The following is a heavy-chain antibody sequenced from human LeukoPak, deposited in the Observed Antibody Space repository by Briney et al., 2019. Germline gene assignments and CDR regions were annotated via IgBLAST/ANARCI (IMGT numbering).Heavy chain of an antibody. CDR3: AKRRGLELLYYYYMDV. CDR1: GFTFSSYG. V-gene: IGHV3-23*01. D-gene: IGHD1-7*01. CDR2: ISGSGGST. J-gene: IGHJ6*03. Sequence: GGSLRLSCAASGFTFSSYGMSWVRQAPGKGLEWVSAISGSGGSTYYADSVKGRFTISRDNSKNTLFLQMNSLRAEDTAVYYCAKRRGLELLYYYYMDVWGKGTTVTVSS.